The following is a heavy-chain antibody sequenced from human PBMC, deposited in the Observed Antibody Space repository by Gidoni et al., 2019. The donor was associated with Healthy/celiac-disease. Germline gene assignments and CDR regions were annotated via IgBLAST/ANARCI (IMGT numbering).Heavy chain of an antibody. Sequence: EVQLVESGGGLVKPGGCLRLPCAATGFTCSSYSMNWVRQAPGQGLEWVSSISSSSSYIYYADSVKCRFTSARDNAKNSLYLQMNSLGAEDTAVYDCARSYRSGWRIYWGQGTLVTVSS. CDR1: GFTCSSYS. D-gene: IGHD6-19*01. CDR2: ISSSSSYI. CDR3: ARSYRSGWRIY. J-gene: IGHJ4*02. V-gene: IGHV3-21*01.